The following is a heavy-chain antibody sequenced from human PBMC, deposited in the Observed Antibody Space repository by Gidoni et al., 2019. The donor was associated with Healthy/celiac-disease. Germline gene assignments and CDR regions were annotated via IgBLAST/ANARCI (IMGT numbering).Heavy chain of an antibody. D-gene: IGHD3-22*01. CDR2: IYHSGST. V-gene: IGHV4-30-2*01. Sequence: QLQLQESGSGLVKPSQTLSLTCAVSGGSISSGGYSWSWIRQPPGKGLEWIGYIYHSGSTYYNPSLKSRVTISVDRSKNQFSLKLSSVTAADTAVYYCARRVVVDHNGAFDYWGQGTLVTVSS. J-gene: IGHJ4*02. CDR3: ARRVVVDHNGAFDY. CDR1: GGSISSGGYS.